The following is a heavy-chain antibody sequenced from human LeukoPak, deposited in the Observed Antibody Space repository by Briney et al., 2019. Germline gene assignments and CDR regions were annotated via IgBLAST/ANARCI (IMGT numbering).Heavy chain of an antibody. J-gene: IGHJ3*02. D-gene: IGHD4-23*01. CDR3: ARDHDYGGYGAFDI. Sequence: SETLSLTCIVSGGSISSGDYYWSWIRQPPGKGLEWIGYIYYSGSTYYNPSLKSRVTISVDTSKNQFSLKLSSVTAADTAVYYCARDHDYGGYGAFDIWGQGTMVTVSS. V-gene: IGHV4-30-4*01. CDR2: IYYSGST. CDR1: GGSISSGDYY.